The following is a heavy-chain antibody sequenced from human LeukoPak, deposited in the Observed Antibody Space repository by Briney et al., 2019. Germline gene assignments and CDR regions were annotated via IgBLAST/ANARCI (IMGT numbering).Heavy chain of an antibody. CDR2: IYCSGST. V-gene: IGHV4-30-4*01. CDR3: ARALTKYDFWSGYYTPTVMDV. Sequence: SETLSLTCTVSGGSISSGDYYWSWIRQPPGKGLEWIGYIYCSGSTYYNPSLKSRVTISVDTSKNQFSLKLSSVTAADTAVYYCARALTKYDFWSGYYTPTVMDVWGQGTTVTVSS. J-gene: IGHJ6*02. D-gene: IGHD3-3*01. CDR1: GGSISSGDYY.